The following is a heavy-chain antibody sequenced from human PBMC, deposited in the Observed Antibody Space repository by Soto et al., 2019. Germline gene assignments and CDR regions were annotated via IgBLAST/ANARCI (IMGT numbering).Heavy chain of an antibody. D-gene: IGHD3-10*01. CDR3: ARGSGLAWWFDP. Sequence: PSETLSLTCTVSGGSISSYYWSWIRQPPGKGLEWIGYIYYSGSTNYNSSLKSRVTISVDTSKNQFSLRLSSVTAADTAVYYCARGSGLAWWFDPWGQGTLVTVSS. V-gene: IGHV4-59*01. CDR1: GGSISSYY. J-gene: IGHJ5*02. CDR2: IYYSGST.